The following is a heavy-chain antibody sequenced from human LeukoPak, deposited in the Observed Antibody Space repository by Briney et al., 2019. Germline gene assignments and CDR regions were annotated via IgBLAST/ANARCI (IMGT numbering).Heavy chain of an antibody. CDR1: GGTFSSYA. Sequence: SVKVSCKASGGTFSSYAISWVRQAPGQGLEWMGRIIPILGIANYAQKFQGRVTITADKSTSTAYMELSNLRSEDTAVYYCARDEGGIAAAATDYWGQGTLVTVSS. CDR2: IIPILGIA. CDR3: ARDEGGIAAAATDY. J-gene: IGHJ4*02. D-gene: IGHD6-13*01. V-gene: IGHV1-69*04.